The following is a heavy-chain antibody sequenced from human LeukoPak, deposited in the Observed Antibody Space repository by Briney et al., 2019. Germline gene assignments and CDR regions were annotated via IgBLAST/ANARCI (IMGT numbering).Heavy chain of an antibody. Sequence: PSETLSLTCTVSGGSISNYYWSWIRQPPGKGLEWIGYIYYSGSTNYNPSLKSRVTISVDTSKNQFSLKLSSVTAADTAVYYCARGQWLPVGDYWGQGTLVTVSS. D-gene: IGHD6-19*01. CDR2: IYYSGST. CDR1: GGSISNYY. CDR3: ARGQWLPVGDY. J-gene: IGHJ4*02. V-gene: IGHV4-59*01.